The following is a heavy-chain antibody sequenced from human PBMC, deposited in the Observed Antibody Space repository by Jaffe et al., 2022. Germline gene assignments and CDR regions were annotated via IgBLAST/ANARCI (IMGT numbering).Heavy chain of an antibody. J-gene: IGHJ4*02. CDR1: GFTFSSYG. V-gene: IGHV3-30*02. Sequence: QVQLVESGGGVVQPGGSLRLSCAASGFTFSSYGMHWVRQAPGKGLEWVAFIRYDGSNKYYADSVKGRFTISRDNSKNTLYLQMNSLRAEDTAVYYCAKDFYFDYWGQGTLVTVSS. CDR3: AKDFYFDY. CDR2: IRYDGSNK.